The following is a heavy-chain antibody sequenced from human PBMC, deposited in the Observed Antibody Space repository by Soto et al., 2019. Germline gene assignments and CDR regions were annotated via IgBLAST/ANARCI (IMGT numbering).Heavy chain of an antibody. CDR2: ISYDGSNK. CDR3: AANYYGSGSYDY. V-gene: IGHV3-30-3*01. D-gene: IGHD3-10*01. J-gene: IGHJ4*02. CDR1: GFTFSSYA. Sequence: VQLVESGGGVVQPGRSLRLSCAASGFTFSSYAMHWVRQAPGKGLEWVAVISYDGSNKYYADSVKGRFTISRDNSKNTLYLQMNSLRAEDTAVYYCAANYYGSGSYDYWGQGTLVTVSS.